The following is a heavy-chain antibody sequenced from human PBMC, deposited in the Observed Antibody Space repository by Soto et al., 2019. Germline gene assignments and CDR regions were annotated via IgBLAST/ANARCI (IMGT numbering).Heavy chain of an antibody. CDR1: GFTFSSYS. V-gene: IGHV3-48*02. Sequence: GSLSLSCAASGFTFSSYSMNWVRQAPGKGLEWVSYISSSSTIYYADSVKGRFTISRDNAKNSLYLQMNSLRDEDTAVYYCARDEEVVITEYYYYGMDVWGQGTTVTVSS. CDR3: ARDEEVVITEYYYYGMDV. D-gene: IGHD3-22*01. CDR2: ISSSSTI. J-gene: IGHJ6*02.